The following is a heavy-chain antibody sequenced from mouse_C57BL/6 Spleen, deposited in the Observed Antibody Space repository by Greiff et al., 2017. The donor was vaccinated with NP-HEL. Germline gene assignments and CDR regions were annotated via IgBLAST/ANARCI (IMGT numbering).Heavy chain of an antibody. V-gene: IGHV1-82*01. D-gene: IGHD2-4*01. Sequence: QVQLQQSGPELVKPGASVKISCKASGYAFSSSWMNWVKQRPGKGLEWIGRIYPGDGDTNYNGKFKGKATLTADKSSSTAYMQLSSLTSEDSAVYFCARLDYDYDGGMDYGGQGTSVTVSS. CDR1: GYAFSSSW. CDR2: IYPGDGDT. J-gene: IGHJ4*01. CDR3: ARLDYDYDGGMDY.